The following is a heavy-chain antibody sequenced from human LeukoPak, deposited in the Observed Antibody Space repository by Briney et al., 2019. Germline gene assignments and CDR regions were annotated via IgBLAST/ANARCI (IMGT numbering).Heavy chain of an antibody. CDR3: AKAEVTSEYFQH. J-gene: IGHJ1*01. V-gene: IGHV4-61*02. D-gene: IGHD2-21*02. CDR1: GGSISSGSYY. Sequence: PSETLSLTCTVSGGSISSGSYYWSWIRQPAGKGLEWSGRIYTSGSTNYNPSLKSRVTISVDTSKNQFSLKLSSVTAADTAVYYCAKAEVTSEYFQHWGQGTLVTVSS. CDR2: IYTSGST.